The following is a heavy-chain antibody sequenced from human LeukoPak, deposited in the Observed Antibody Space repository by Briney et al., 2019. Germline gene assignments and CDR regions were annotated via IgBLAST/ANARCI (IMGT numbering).Heavy chain of an antibody. Sequence: SETLSLTCAVSGYSISSGYYWGWTRQPPGKGLEWIGNFYHSGSTYYNPSLKSRVTISVDTSKNQFSLKLSSVTAADTAVYYCARDIPSGSYGYWGQGTLVTVSS. J-gene: IGHJ4*02. CDR2: FYHSGST. V-gene: IGHV4-38-2*02. CDR1: GYSISSGYY. CDR3: ARDIPSGSYGY. D-gene: IGHD1-26*01.